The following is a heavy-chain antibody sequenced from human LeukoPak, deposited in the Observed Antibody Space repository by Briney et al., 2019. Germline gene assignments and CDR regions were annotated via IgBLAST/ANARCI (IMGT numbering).Heavy chain of an antibody. CDR3: ARSGAVIIES. Sequence: SETLSLTCTVSGGSISSSSYYWGWIRQPPGKGLEWIGSIYYSGSTYYNPSLKSRVTISVDTSKNQFSLKLSSVTAADTAVYYCARSGAVIIESWGQGTLVTVSS. CDR2: IYYSGST. J-gene: IGHJ4*02. V-gene: IGHV4-39*01. CDR1: GGSISSSSYY. D-gene: IGHD3-3*01.